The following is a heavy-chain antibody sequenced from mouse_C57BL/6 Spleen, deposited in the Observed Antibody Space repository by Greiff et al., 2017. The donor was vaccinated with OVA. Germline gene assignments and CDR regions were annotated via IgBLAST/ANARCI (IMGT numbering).Heavy chain of an antibody. Sequence: EVHLVESGGGLVKPGGSLKLSCAASGFTFSSYAMSWVRQTPEKRLEWVATISDGGSYTYYPDNVKGRFTIARDNAKNNRYLQMSHLKSEDTAMYYCARALLSSGLYYFDYWGQGTTLTVSS. V-gene: IGHV5-4*01. J-gene: IGHJ2*01. CDR1: GFTFSSYA. CDR2: ISDGGSYT. CDR3: ARALLSSGLYYFDY. D-gene: IGHD3-2*02.